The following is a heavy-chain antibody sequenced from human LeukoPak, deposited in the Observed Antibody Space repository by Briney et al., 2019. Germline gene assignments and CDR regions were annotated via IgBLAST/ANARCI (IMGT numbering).Heavy chain of an antibody. Sequence: PSETLSLTCTVSDGSISSSSYYWGWIRQPPGKGLEWIGNIYYSGSTYYNPSLKSRVTISVDTSKNQFSQKLTSVTAADTAVYYCATLPDPSYYYYYYMDVWGKGTTVTVSS. CDR2: IYYSGST. CDR1: DGSISSSSYY. J-gene: IGHJ6*03. CDR3: ATLPDPSYYYYYYMDV. V-gene: IGHV4-39*01.